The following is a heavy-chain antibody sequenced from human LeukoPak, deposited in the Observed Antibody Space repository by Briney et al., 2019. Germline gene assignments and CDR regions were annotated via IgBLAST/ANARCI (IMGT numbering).Heavy chain of an antibody. CDR1: GFSVSSDY. V-gene: IGHV3-53*01. J-gene: IGHJ5*02. CDR2: IYRGGGT. Sequence: GGSLRLSCAASGFSVSSDYMSWVRQAPGKGLKWVSAIYRGGGTYYADSVKGRFTISRDSSKNTLFLQMNSLRAEDTAVYYCARGFSDIVNYFDPWGQGTLVIVSS. D-gene: IGHD4-11*01. CDR3: ARGFSDIVNYFDP.